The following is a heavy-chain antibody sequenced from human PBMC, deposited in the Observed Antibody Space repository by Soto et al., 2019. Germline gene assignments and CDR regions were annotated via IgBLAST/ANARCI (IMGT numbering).Heavy chain of an antibody. J-gene: IGHJ4*02. CDR3: VSGTFFFDNSAYYSYYFDY. CDR2: IYYSGTT. D-gene: IGHD3-22*01. CDR1: GGSITSAGSF. Sequence: QVQLQESGPGLVKPSQTLSLTCSVSGGSITSAGSFWNWIRQPPGKGLEWIGYIYYSGTTYYNLSLKSRLTISVDTSKNQFSLRLSSVTAADTAVYYCVSGTFFFDNSAYYSYYFDYWGQGTLVTVSS. V-gene: IGHV4-30-4*01.